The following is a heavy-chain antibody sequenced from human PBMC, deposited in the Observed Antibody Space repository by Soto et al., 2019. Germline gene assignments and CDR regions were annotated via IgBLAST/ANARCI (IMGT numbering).Heavy chain of an antibody. V-gene: IGHV3-11*06. CDR2: IRSSGSYT. J-gene: IGHJ3*02. CDR1: GFTFSDYY. CDR3: ARGESTGSDDFDI. D-gene: IGHD1-1*01. Sequence: GGSLRLSCAASGFTFSDYYMSWIRQAPGKGLEWVSYIRSSGSYTNYADSVKGRFTISRDNAKNSLYLQMNSLRAEDTAVYYCARGESTGSDDFDIWGQGTMVTVSS.